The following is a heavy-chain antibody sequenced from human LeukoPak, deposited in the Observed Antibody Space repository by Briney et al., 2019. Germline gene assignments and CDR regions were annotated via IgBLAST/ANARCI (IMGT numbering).Heavy chain of an antibody. CDR2: INPNSGGT. CDR3: ARDPVEFGCQGFDP. J-gene: IGHJ5*02. V-gene: IGHV1-2*02. D-gene: IGHD2-15*01. Sequence: RASVKVSCKASGYTFTGYYMHWVRQAPGQGLEWMGWINPNSGGTNYAQKFQGRVTMTRDTSISTAYMELSRLRSDDTAVYYCARDPVEFGCQGFDPWGQGTLVTVSS. CDR1: GYTFTGYY.